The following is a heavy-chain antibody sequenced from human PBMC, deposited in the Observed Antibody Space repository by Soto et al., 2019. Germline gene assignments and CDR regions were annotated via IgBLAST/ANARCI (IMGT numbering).Heavy chain of an antibody. Sequence: PGGSLSLSCAASGFTFSDYYMSWIRQAPGQGPEWVSYIDSATLYTKYSDSVKGRFTISRDNAKNSVFLQMNSLRAEDTAVYYCARAGFDFWGGSCTADSDYWGQGTQVTVSS. J-gene: IGHJ4*02. CDR2: IDSATLYT. D-gene: IGHD3-3*01. V-gene: IGHV3-11*06. CDR3: ARAGFDFWGGSCTADSDY. CDR1: GFTFSDYY.